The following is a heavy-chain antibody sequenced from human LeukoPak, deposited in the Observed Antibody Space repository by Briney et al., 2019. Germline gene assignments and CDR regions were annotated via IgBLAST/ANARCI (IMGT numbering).Heavy chain of an antibody. D-gene: IGHD2-2*02. Sequence: GGSLRLSCAASGFTFSSYWMHWVRQAPGKGLVWVSRINSDGSSTSYADSVKGRFTISRDNAKNTLYLQMNSLRAEDTAVYYCAKAEYQLLYLGFPFDYWGQGTLVTVSS. V-gene: IGHV3-74*01. J-gene: IGHJ4*02. CDR2: INSDGSST. CDR1: GFTFSSYW. CDR3: AKAEYQLLYLGFPFDY.